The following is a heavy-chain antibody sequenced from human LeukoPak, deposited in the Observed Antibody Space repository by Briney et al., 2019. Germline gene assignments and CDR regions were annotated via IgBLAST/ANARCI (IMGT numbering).Heavy chain of an antibody. J-gene: IGHJ6*03. CDR2: IYHSGST. Sequence: SETLSLTCAASVYSISSGYYWGWIRQPPGKGLEWIGSIYHSGSTYYNPSLKSRVTISVDTSKNQFSLKLSSVTAADTAVYYCAGYCSSTSCYTPYYYYYMDVWGKGTTVTVSS. V-gene: IGHV4-38-2*01. CDR3: AGYCSSTSCYTPYYYYYMDV. D-gene: IGHD2-2*02. CDR1: VYSISSGYY.